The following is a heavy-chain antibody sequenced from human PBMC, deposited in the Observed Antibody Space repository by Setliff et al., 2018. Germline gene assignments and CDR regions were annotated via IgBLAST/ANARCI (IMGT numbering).Heavy chain of an antibody. J-gene: IGHJ6*02. CDR2: IFSDGTT. CDR3: ARLSWDGLRYYGLDV. Sequence: SETLSLTCSVSGDSINNFYWNWIRQSPGTGLEWIGYIFSDGTTYYNPSLKSRVTISVDTSRNQFSLKLRSVTAADTAVYYCARLSWDGLRYYGLDVWGQGATVTVSS. V-gene: IGHV4-59*01. CDR1: GDSINNFY. D-gene: IGHD3-10*01.